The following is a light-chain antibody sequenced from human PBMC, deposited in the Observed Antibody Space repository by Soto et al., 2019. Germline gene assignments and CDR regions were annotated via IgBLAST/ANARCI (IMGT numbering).Light chain of an antibody. Sequence: QSALTQPPSASGSPGQSVAISCTGTSSDVGSDNRVSWYQQPPGTAPKVMIYGISNRPSGVPDRFSGSKSGTSASLAITGLQAEDEADYYCQSYDSSLSGRYVFGTGTKVTV. CDR1: SSDVGSDNR. CDR3: QSYDSSLSGRYV. CDR2: GIS. J-gene: IGLJ1*01. V-gene: IGLV2-18*02.